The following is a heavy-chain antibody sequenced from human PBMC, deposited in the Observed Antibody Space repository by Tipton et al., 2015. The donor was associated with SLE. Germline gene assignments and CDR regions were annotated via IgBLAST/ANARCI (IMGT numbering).Heavy chain of an antibody. CDR1: GGSISSTSDY. D-gene: IGHD5-12*01. V-gene: IGHV4-39*07. CDR2: IYYSGST. CDR3: ATLHSGYDYYYYGMDV. Sequence: TLSLTCTVSGGSISSTSDYWGWIRPPPGKGLEWIGSIYYSGSTYYNPSLKSRVTISVDTSKNQFSLKLSSVTAADTAVYYCATLHSGYDYYYYGMDVWGQGTTVTVSS. J-gene: IGHJ6*02.